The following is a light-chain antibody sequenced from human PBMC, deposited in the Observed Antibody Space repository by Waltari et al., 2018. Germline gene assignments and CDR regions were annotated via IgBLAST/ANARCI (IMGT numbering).Light chain of an antibody. V-gene: IGKV4-1*01. CDR1: QNILYSSNNKNY. CDR3: QQYYSAPIT. J-gene: IGKJ5*01. CDR2: SAS. Sequence: DIVMTQSPDSLAVSLGERATINCKSSQNILYSSNNKNYLAWFQQKPGQPPKLLLYSASTLASGVPERFSGSGSGTDFTLTINSLQAEDVAVYYCQQYYSAPITFGQGTRLEIK.